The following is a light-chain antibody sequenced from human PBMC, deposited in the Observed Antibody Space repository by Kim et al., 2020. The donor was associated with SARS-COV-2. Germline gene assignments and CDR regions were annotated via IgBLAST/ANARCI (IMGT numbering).Light chain of an antibody. CDR3: QHTHSFPLT. J-gene: IGKJ4*01. Sequence: GDRVTITCRASQDISSWLSWYQQKPGKAPKVLIYEASNLQSGVPSRFSGSGSGTDFTLTINSLQPEDFATYYCQHTHSFPLTFGGGTKV. CDR2: EAS. CDR1: QDISSW. V-gene: IGKV1D-12*01.